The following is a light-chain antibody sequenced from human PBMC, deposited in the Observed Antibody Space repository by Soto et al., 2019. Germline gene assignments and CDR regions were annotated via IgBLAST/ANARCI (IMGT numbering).Light chain of an antibody. Sequence: EIVLTQSPGTLSLSPGERATLSCRASQSVGSNYVAWYQQKPGQAPRLLIYGASHRATGVPDRFTGSGSGTDFTLTISRLEPEDFSVYYCQQYGTSPQTFGQGAKLEIK. CDR1: QSVGSNY. CDR2: GAS. V-gene: IGKV3-20*01. CDR3: QQYGTSPQT. J-gene: IGKJ2*01.